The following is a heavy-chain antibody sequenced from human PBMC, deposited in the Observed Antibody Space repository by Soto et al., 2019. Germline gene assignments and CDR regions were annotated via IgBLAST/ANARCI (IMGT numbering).Heavy chain of an antibody. V-gene: IGHV4-59*01. J-gene: IGHJ4*02. Sequence: QVRLQESGPGLVKPSETLSLTCTVSGDSISGYYWSWIRQPPGKRPEWLGCIYSSGSTKYNPSLRSRVTVSIDTPRSQFSLRLNSVTAADTAVYYCARARYYGAKNDFWGQGTRVTVSS. CDR3: ARARYYGAKNDF. D-gene: IGHD1-26*01. CDR1: GDSISGYY. CDR2: IYSSGST.